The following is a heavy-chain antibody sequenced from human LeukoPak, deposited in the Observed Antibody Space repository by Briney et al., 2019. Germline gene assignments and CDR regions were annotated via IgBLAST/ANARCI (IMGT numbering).Heavy chain of an antibody. D-gene: IGHD3-3*01. CDR2: ISNSGSTI. J-gene: IGHJ4*02. CDR3: ARDSITIFGVINY. V-gene: IGHV3-11*04. CDR1: GFTFSDYY. Sequence: GGSLRLSCAASGFTFSDYYMSWIRQAPGKGLEWVSYISNSGSTIYYADSVKGRFTISRDNAKNSLYLQMNSLRAEDTAVYYCARDSITIFGVINYWGQGTLVTVSS.